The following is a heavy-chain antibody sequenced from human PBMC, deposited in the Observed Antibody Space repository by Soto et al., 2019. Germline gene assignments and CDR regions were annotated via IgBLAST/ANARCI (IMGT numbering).Heavy chain of an antibody. CDR2: ISGSGDAK. J-gene: IGHJ4*02. Sequence: GGSLRLSCVASGFSFSSYGMSWVRQAPGKGLEWASIISGSGDAKYYADSVKGRFTISRDNSKNMMYLQMDSLRAEDTAVYYCAKDFDSDETSHGPNDYWGQGTLVTVSS. D-gene: IGHD3-22*01. CDR1: GFSFSSYG. V-gene: IGHV3-23*01. CDR3: AKDFDSDETSHGPNDY.